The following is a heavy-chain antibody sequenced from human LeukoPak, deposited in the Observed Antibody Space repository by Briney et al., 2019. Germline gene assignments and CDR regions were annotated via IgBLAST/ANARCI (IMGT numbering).Heavy chain of an antibody. V-gene: IGHV3-30*02. J-gene: IGHJ6*03. CDR2: IWSEGNNR. CDR3: AKDPGASVSGFHMDV. CDR1: GFTFSIYD. D-gene: IGHD2-8*02. Sequence: GGSLRLSCAASGFTFSIYDLSWVRQATGKGLEWVSFIWSEGNNRFYADSVKGRFTISRDNSKNMLYLQMDTLRDEDTALYYCAKDPGASVSGFHMDVWGKGTTVIVSS.